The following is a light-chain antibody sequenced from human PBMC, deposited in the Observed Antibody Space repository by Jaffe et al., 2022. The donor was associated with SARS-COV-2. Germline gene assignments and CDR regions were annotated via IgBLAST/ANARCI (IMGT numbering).Light chain of an antibody. J-gene: IGKJ1*01. CDR1: QTISNRY. Sequence: EIVLTQSPGTLSLSSGERATLSCRANQTISNRYLSWYQQKPGQAPRLLIYGASSRATGIPDRFSGRGSGTDFTLTISRLEPEDFAVYYCHQYEISPRTFGQGTKVEIK. CDR3: HQYEISPRT. V-gene: IGKV3-20*01. CDR2: GAS.